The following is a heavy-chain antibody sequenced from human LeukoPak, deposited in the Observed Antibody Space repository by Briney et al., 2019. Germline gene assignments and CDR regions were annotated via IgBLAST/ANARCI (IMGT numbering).Heavy chain of an antibody. CDR1: GFTFNGYW. CDR3: ARGGGRHVEY. V-gene: IGHV3-7*05. J-gene: IGHJ4*02. D-gene: IGHD2/OR15-2a*01. Sequence: PGGSLRLSCAASGFTFNGYWMSWVRQAPGKGLEWVANIKEDGSEKNYVDSVKGRFTISRDNAKNSLYLQMNSLRAEDTAVYYCARGGGRHVEYWGQGNLVTVSS. CDR2: IKEDGSEK.